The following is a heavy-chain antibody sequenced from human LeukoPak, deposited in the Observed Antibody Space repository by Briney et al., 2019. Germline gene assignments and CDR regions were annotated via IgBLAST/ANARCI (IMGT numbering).Heavy chain of an antibody. CDR3: ARQGTTGCSYYYYYMDV. CDR2: IYTSGST. Sequence: PSQTLSLTCTVSGGSISSGGHYWSWIRQPAGKGLEWIGRIYTSGSTNYNPSLKSRVTISVDTSKNQFSLKLSSVTAADTAAYYCARQGTTGCSYYYYYMDVWGKGTTVTVSS. CDR1: GGSISSGGHY. J-gene: IGHJ6*03. V-gene: IGHV4-61*02. D-gene: IGHD1-1*01.